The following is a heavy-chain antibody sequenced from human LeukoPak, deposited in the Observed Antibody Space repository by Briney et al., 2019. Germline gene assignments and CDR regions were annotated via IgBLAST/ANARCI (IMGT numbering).Heavy chain of an antibody. CDR2: ISGSGGST. V-gene: IGHV3-23*01. Sequence: GGSLRLSCAASGFIFSSYWMSWVRQAPGKGLEWVSAISGSGGSTYYADSVKGRFTISRDNSKNTLYLQMNSLRAEDTAVYYCARPLRGYSYGYYWGQGTLVTVSS. CDR3: ARPLRGYSYGYY. J-gene: IGHJ4*02. CDR1: GFIFSSYW. D-gene: IGHD5-18*01.